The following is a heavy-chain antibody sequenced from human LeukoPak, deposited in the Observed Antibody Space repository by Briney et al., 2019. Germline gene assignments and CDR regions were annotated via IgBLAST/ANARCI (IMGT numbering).Heavy chain of an antibody. D-gene: IGHD3-10*01. J-gene: IGHJ6*03. Sequence: GGTLRLSCAASGFTFSSYGMSWVRQAPGKGLEWVSAISGSGGSTYYADSVKGRFTISRDNSKNTLYLQMNSLRAEDTAVYYCAKEGVLWFGELSPNMDVWGKGTTVTISS. CDR3: AKEGVLWFGELSPNMDV. CDR1: GFTFSSYG. CDR2: ISGSGGST. V-gene: IGHV3-23*01.